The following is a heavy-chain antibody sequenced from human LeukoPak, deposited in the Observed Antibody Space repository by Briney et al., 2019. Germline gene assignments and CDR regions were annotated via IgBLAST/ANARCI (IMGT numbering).Heavy chain of an antibody. CDR2: IRYDGGTK. V-gene: IGHV3-30*02. CDR3: AKSPQRILLLVGIEY. CDR1: GFTFSSYG. J-gene: IGHJ4*02. D-gene: IGHD2-15*01. Sequence: GGSLGLSCAASGFTFSSYGMHWVRQAPGKGLEWVAFIRYDGGTKYYADSVKGRITISRDNSKNTVYLQMNSLRAEDTAMYYCAKSPQRILLLVGIEYWGQGTLVTVSS.